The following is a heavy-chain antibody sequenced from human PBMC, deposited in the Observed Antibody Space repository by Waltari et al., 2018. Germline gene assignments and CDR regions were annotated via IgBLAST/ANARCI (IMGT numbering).Heavy chain of an antibody. J-gene: IGHJ4*02. D-gene: IGHD5-18*01. CDR2: ITHNPGGA. CDR3: ARGHNYAYEY. V-gene: IGHV1-2*06. CDR1: GYTFTDYN. Sequence: QVQLVQSGAEVKRPGASVRVSCKASGYTFTDYNLHWVRQAPGQGLEWMGRITHNPGGANYAQKFQGRVTMTRDTSISTVYMELTTLRSDDTAVYYCARGHNYAYEYCGQGTLVTVSS.